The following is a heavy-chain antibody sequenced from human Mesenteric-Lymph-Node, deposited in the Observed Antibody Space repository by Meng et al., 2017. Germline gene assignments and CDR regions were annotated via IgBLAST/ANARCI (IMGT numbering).Heavy chain of an antibody. Sequence: GGSLRLSCTASGFTFGDYAMSWFRQAPGKGLEWVGFIRSKAYGGTTEYAASVKGRFTISRDDSKSIAYLQMNSLKTEDTAVYYCTRALLLWFGELNDDAFDIWGQGTMVTVSS. D-gene: IGHD3-10*01. V-gene: IGHV3-49*03. J-gene: IGHJ3*02. CDR3: TRALLLWFGELNDDAFDI. CDR2: IRSKAYGGTT. CDR1: GFTFGDYA.